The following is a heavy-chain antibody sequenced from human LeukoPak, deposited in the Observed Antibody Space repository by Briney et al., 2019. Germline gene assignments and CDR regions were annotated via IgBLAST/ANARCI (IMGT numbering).Heavy chain of an antibody. Sequence: GGSLRLSCAASGFTFSDTWMHWVRHAPGEGLVWVSRIRSDGSDTRYAESVKGRFTISRDNAKNTLYLQMNSLRAEDTAVYYCARGTRGVRTNDAFDIWGQGTMVTVSS. CDR2: IRSDGSDT. D-gene: IGHD3-10*01. J-gene: IGHJ3*02. CDR1: GFTFSDTW. V-gene: IGHV3-74*01. CDR3: ARGTRGVRTNDAFDI.